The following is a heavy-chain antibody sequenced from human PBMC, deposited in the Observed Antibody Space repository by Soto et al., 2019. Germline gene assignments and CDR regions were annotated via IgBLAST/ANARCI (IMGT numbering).Heavy chain of an antibody. CDR1: GFTFSSYA. V-gene: IGHV3-30-3*01. CDR3: ARDLGGGYCSGGSCYWGYYYYYGMDV. D-gene: IGHD2-15*01. Sequence: QVQLVESGGGVVQPGRSLRLSCAASGFTFSSYAMHWVRQAPGKGLEWVAVISYDGSNKYYADSVKGRFTISRDNSKNTLYLQRNRLRAEDTAVYYCARDLGGGYCSGGSCYWGYYYYYGMDVWGQGTTVTVSS. J-gene: IGHJ6*02. CDR2: ISYDGSNK.